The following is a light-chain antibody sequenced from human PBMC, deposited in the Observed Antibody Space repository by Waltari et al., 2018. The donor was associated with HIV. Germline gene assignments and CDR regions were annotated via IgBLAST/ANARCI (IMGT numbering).Light chain of an antibody. CDR2: GAS. CDR3: QQYNKWPPLT. CDR1: QSISNN. V-gene: IGKV3-15*01. Sequence: EIVMTQSPVTLSVSPGDRASLSCRASQSISNNLAWYQHKPGQAPRLLIYGASTRATRIPARFSGSGSGTDFTLSISSLQSEDFAVYYCQQYNKWPPLTFGGGTKVEIK. J-gene: IGKJ4*01.